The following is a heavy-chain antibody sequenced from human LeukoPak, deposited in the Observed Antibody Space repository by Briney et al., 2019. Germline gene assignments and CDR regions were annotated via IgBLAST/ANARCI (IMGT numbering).Heavy chain of an antibody. J-gene: IGHJ3*02. D-gene: IGHD3-3*01. CDR1: GFIFSSYS. Sequence: TGGSLRLSCAASGFIFSSYSMNWVRQAPGKGLEWVSYISSGSSTIYCADSVKGRFTISRDTSKNTLYLQMNSLRAEDTAVYYCAKGPNYDFHPALIWGQGTMVTVSS. CDR3: AKGPNYDFHPALI. V-gene: IGHV3-48*01. CDR2: ISSGSSTI.